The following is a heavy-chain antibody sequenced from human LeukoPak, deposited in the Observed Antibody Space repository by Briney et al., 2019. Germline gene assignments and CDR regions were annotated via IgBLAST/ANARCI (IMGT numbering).Heavy chain of an antibody. CDR3: ARGARGYYDSSGYYFYY. J-gene: IGHJ4*02. V-gene: IGHV3-15*07. CDR2: IKSKTDGGTT. Sequence: GGSLRLSCAASGFTFSNAWMNWVRQAPGKGLEWVGRIKSKTDGGTTDYAAPVKGRFTILRDDSKNTLYLQMNSLRAEDTAVYYCARGARGYYDSSGYYFYYWGQGTLVTVSS. D-gene: IGHD3-22*01. CDR1: GFTFSNAW.